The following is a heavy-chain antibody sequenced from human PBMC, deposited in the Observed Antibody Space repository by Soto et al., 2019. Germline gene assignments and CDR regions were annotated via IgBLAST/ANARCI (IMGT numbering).Heavy chain of an antibody. J-gene: IGHJ3*02. Sequence: GGSLRLSCAASGFTFSSYAMSWVRQAPGKGLEWVSAISGSGGGTYYADSVKGRFTISRDNSKNTLYLQMNSLIAEDTAVFYCANPPITILATRDAFDIWGQGTMVTVSS. CDR1: GFTFSSYA. V-gene: IGHV3-23*01. CDR2: ISGSGGGT. D-gene: IGHD3-3*01. CDR3: ANPPITILATRDAFDI.